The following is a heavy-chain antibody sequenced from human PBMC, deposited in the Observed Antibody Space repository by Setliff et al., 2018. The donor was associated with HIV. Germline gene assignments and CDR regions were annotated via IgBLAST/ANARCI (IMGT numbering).Heavy chain of an antibody. V-gene: IGHV4-59*01. Sequence: SETLSLTCTVSGDSISSSYWSWIRQPPGKGLEWIGYIYHSVSTNYNPSLKSRVTISLDTSKNQFSLKMSSVTAADTAGYYCARTPYAVAGYYFDYWGQGTLVTVS. CDR1: GDSISSSY. D-gene: IGHD6-19*01. CDR2: IYHSVST. J-gene: IGHJ4*02. CDR3: ARTPYAVAGYYFDY.